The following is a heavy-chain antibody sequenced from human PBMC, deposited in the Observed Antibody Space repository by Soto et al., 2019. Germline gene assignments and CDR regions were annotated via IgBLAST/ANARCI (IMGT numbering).Heavy chain of an antibody. Sequence: EVQLVESGGGLVQPGGSLRLSCAASGFTVSSYWMHWVRQAPGKGLVWVSRINSDGSSTTYADSVKGRFTISRDNAKNTLYLQMNSLRAEDTAVYYGARVETCSSTSCYSVFDYWGQGTLVTVSS. CDR1: GFTVSSYW. V-gene: IGHV3-74*03. J-gene: IGHJ4*02. D-gene: IGHD2-2*01. CDR3: ARVETCSSTSCYSVFDY. CDR2: INSDGSST.